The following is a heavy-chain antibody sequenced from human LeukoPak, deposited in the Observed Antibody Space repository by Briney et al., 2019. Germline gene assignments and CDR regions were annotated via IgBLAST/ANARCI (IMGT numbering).Heavy chain of an antibody. CDR1: GGSFSGYY. Sequence: SETLSLTCAVYGGSFSGYYWSWIRQPPGKGLEWIGSIYYSGSTYYNPSLKSRVTISVDTSKNQFSLRLSSVTAADTAVYYCARTDLNYYNYYGVDVWGQGTTVTVSS. CDR3: ARTDLNYYNYYGVDV. V-gene: IGHV4-34*01. CDR2: IYYSGST. J-gene: IGHJ6*02.